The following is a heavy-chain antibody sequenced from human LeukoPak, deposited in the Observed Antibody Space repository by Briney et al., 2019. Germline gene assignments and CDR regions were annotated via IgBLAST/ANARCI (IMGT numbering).Heavy chain of an antibody. Sequence: KSSETLSLTCTVSGDSISSGSYYWGWIRQPPGKGLEWIGSIYYIGSTYYNPSLKSRVTISINTSKNQFSLKLSSVTAADTAVYYCARVWELLAPFDYWGQGTLVTVSS. V-gene: IGHV4-39*07. CDR1: GDSISSGSYY. D-gene: IGHD1-26*01. J-gene: IGHJ4*02. CDR2: IYYIGST. CDR3: ARVWELLAPFDY.